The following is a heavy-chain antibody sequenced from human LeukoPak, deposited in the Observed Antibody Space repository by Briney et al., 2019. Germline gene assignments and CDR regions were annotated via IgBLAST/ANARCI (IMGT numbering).Heavy chain of an antibody. V-gene: IGHV4-39*01. D-gene: IGHD3-10*01. Sequence: SETLSLTCTVSGGSISSSSYYWGWICQPPGKGLEWIGSIYYSGSTYYNPSLKSRVTISVDTSKNQFSLKLSSVTAADTAVYYCARQMSPDYYGSGSYPDYWGQGTLVTVSS. CDR2: IYYSGST. CDR3: ARQMSPDYYGSGSYPDY. J-gene: IGHJ4*02. CDR1: GGSISSSSYY.